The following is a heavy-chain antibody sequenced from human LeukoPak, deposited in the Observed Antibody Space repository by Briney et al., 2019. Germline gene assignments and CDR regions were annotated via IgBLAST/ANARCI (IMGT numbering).Heavy chain of an antibody. D-gene: IGHD3-10*01. CDR3: ARDQNAYGWGSYLD. CDR1: GYTFTCYY. J-gene: IGHJ4*02. Sequence: ASVKVSCKASGYTFTCYYMHWVRQAPGQGLEWMGWINPSSGGTNYAQKFQGRVTMTRDTSISTAYMELSRLRSDDTAVYYCARDQNAYGWGSYLDWGQGTLVTVSS. V-gene: IGHV1-2*02. CDR2: INPSSGGT.